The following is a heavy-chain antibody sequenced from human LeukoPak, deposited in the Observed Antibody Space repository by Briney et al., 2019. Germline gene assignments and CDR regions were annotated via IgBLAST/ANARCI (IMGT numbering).Heavy chain of an antibody. CDR2: ISAYNGNT. Sequence: ASVKVSCKASGYXFTSYGVSWVRQAPGQGHEWLGGISAYNGNTNSAQKLQGRVTMTTDTSTSTAYMELRSLRYDDTAVYYCARAEADVWSGLIDYWGQGTLVTVSS. J-gene: IGHJ4*02. CDR1: GYXFTSYG. D-gene: IGHD3-3*01. CDR3: ARAEADVWSGLIDY. V-gene: IGHV1-18*01.